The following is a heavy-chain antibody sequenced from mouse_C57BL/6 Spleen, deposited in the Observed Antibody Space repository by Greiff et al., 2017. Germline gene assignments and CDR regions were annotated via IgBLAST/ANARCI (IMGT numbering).Heavy chain of an antibody. J-gene: IGHJ2*01. CDR1: GYTFTSYW. CDR2: IDPSDSYT. V-gene: IGHV1-50*01. D-gene: IGHD2-3*01. CDR3: ARGGYYSLHFDY. Sequence: QVQLQQPGAELVKPGASVKLSCKASGYTFTSYWMQWVKQRPGQGLEWIGEIDPSDSYTNYNQKFKGKATLTVDTSSSTAYMQRSSLTSEDSAVYYCARGGYYSLHFDYGGQGTTLTVSA.